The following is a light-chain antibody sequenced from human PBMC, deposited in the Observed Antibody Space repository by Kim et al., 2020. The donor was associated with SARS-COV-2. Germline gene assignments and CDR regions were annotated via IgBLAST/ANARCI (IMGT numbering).Light chain of an antibody. CDR3: CSYAGSSTCV. V-gene: IGLV2-23*02. Sequence: QSALTQPASVSGSPGQSITISCTGTSSDVGNYNLVSWYQQHPGKAPKVMIYEVSKRPSGVSNRFSGSKSGNTASLTISGLQAEDEADYYCCSYAGSSTCVFGTGTKVTVL. J-gene: IGLJ1*01. CDR2: EVS. CDR1: SSDVGNYNL.